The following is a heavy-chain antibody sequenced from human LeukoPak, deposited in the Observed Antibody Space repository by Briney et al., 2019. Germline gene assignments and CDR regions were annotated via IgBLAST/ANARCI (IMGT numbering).Heavy chain of an antibody. CDR3: ARQSPGSTPHYYYGMDV. Sequence: GESLKIACKGSGYSFTSYWIGWVRQMPGKGLEWMGISPSFQGQVTISADKSISTAYLQWSSLKASDTAMYYCARQSPGSTPHYYYGMDVWGQGTTVTVSS. D-gene: IGHD5/OR15-5a*01. V-gene: IGHV5-51*01. CDR1: GYSFTSYW. J-gene: IGHJ6*02.